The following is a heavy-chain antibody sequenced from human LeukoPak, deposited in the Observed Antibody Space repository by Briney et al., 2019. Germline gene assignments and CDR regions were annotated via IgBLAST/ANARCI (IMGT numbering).Heavy chain of an antibody. CDR1: GFTFSSYA. D-gene: IGHD3-22*01. V-gene: IGHV3-23*01. J-gene: IGHJ6*02. CDR2: ISGSGDST. Sequence: GGSLRLSCAASGFTFSSYAMSWVRQAPGKGLEWVSAISGSGDSTYYGDSVKGRFTISRDNSKNTLYLQMNSLRAEDTAVYYCAKVHYYDSSGYYYYYYGMDVWGQGTTVTVSS. CDR3: AKVHYYDSSGYYYYYYGMDV.